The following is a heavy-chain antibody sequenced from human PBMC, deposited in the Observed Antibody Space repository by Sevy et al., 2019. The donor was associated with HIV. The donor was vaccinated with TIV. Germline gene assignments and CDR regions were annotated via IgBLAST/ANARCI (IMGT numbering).Heavy chain of an antibody. CDR3: AREAMIVVGNYYYYGMDV. CDR1: GFTFSSYW. V-gene: IGHV3-7*01. D-gene: IGHD3-22*01. CDR2: IKQDGSEK. J-gene: IGHJ6*02. Sequence: GGSLRLYCAASGFTFSSYWMSWVRQAPGKGLEWVANIKQDGSEKYYVDSVKGRFTISRDNAKNSLYLQMNSLRAEDTAVYYCAREAMIVVGNYYYYGMDVWGQGTTVTVSS.